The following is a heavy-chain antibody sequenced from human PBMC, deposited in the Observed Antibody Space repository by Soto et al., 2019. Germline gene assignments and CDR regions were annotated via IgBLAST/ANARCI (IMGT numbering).Heavy chain of an antibody. J-gene: IGHJ6*02. CDR1: GFSFSPAW. D-gene: IGHD6-13*01. V-gene: IGHV3-15*07. CDR3: IWQQDFYYGRAV. Sequence: EVQLVESGGGLVTPGGSLTLSCAASGFSFSPAWMNWVRQAPGKGLEWVGLIKSKGGGGTADYAAPVKGRFIISRDDSKNTIYLQMNSLKPEDTALDYGIWQQDFYYGRAVWGQGTTVTVSS. CDR2: IKSKGGGGTA.